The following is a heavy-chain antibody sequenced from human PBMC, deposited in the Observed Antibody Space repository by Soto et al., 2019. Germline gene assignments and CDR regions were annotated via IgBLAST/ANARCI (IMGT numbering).Heavy chain of an antibody. Sequence: ASVKVSCKASGGTFSSYAISWVRQAPGQGLEWMGGIIPIFGTANYAQKFQGRVTITADESTSTAYMELSSLRSEDTAVYYCARGNYDSSGYRNWFDPWGQGTLVTVSS. CDR3: ARGNYDSSGYRNWFDP. CDR1: GGTFSSYA. CDR2: IIPIFGTA. D-gene: IGHD3-22*01. J-gene: IGHJ5*02. V-gene: IGHV1-69*13.